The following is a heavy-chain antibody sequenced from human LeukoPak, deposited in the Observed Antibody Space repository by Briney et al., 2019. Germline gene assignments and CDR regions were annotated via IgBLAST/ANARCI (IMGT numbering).Heavy chain of an antibody. D-gene: IGHD3-16*02. CDR3: ARGTLRLGDLSLSNYFDP. Sequence: SETLSLTCTVSGGSMNNNYWSWIRQPAGKGLEWVRRIHSSGSTNYNPSLKSRVTMSVDTSKNQFSLKLSSVTAADTALYYCARGTLRLGDLSLSNYFDPWGQGTLVTVSS. CDR2: IHSSGST. CDR1: GGSMNNNY. V-gene: IGHV4-4*07. J-gene: IGHJ5*02.